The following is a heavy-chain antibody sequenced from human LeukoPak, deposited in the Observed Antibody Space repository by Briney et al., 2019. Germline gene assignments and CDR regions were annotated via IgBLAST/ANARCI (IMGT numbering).Heavy chain of an antibody. V-gene: IGHV3-30-3*01. Sequence: GGSLRLSCAASGFXFSSYAMHWVRQAPGKGLEWVAVISYDGSNKYYADSVKGRFTISRDNSKNTLYLQMNSLRAEDTAVYYCARAPDIGSYWGQGTLVTVSS. D-gene: IGHD5-12*01. CDR3: ARAPDIGSY. CDR2: ISYDGSNK. CDR1: GFXFSSYA. J-gene: IGHJ4*02.